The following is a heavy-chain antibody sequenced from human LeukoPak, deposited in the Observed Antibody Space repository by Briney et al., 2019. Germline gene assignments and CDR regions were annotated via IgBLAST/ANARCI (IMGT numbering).Heavy chain of an antibody. Sequence: GESLKISCKGSGYSFTSYWISWVRQMPGKGLEWMGRIDPSNSYTNYSPSFQGHVTISADKSISTAYLQWSSLKASDTAMYYCARHDGSGNPLDYWGQGTLVTVSS. D-gene: IGHD3-10*01. V-gene: IGHV5-10-1*01. J-gene: IGHJ4*02. CDR2: IDPSNSYT. CDR1: GYSFTSYW. CDR3: ARHDGSGNPLDY.